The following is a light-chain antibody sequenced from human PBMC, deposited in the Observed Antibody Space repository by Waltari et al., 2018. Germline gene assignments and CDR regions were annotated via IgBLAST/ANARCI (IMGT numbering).Light chain of an antibody. CDR3: ASWDDKRNAWV. V-gene: IGLV1-47*01. J-gene: IGLJ3*02. CDR1: SSNIGDNH. CDR2: ANN. Sequence: QSVVTQPPPASGTPGQRVPISCSGSSSNIGDNHVYWSQQVPGTAPKLLVQANNERPSGVPDRFTGSKSGTSASLAIYGLRSEDEADYYCASWDDKRNAWVIGGGTRLTVL.